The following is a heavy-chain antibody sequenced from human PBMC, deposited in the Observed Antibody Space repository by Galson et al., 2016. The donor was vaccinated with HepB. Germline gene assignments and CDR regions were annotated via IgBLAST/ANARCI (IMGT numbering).Heavy chain of an antibody. V-gene: IGHV4-31*03. Sequence: TLSLTCTVSGGSISTGGFYWSWIRQHPGKGLEWIGYIYYSGSTYYNPSLKGRVTISVDTSKNQFSLKLSSVTAADTAVYYCAGAGGLLVDSWGQGTLVTVSS. CDR3: AGAGGLLVDS. CDR2: IYYSGST. D-gene: IGHD5-18*01. J-gene: IGHJ4*02. CDR1: GGSISTGGFY.